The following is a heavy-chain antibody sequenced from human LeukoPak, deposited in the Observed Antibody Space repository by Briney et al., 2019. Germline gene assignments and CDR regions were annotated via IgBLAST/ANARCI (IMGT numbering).Heavy chain of an antibody. CDR3: ARDGKVTTSYYYYYYYMDV. CDR1: GFDFSRYS. CDR2: ISSGGGTI. D-gene: IGHD4-11*01. Sequence: GGSLRLSCEASGFDFSRYSMNWVRQAPGKGLEWLSYISSGGGTIYYADSVKGRFTISRDNAKNSLYLQMNSLRAEDTAVYYCARDGKVTTSYYYYYYYMDVWGKGTTVTVSS. V-gene: IGHV3-48*04. J-gene: IGHJ6*03.